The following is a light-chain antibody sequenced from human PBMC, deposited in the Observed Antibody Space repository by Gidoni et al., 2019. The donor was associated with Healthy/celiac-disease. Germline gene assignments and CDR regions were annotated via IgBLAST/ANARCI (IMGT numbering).Light chain of an antibody. Sequence: EIVLTPSPGTLSLSPGERATLSCRASQSVSSSYLAWYQQKPGQAPRLLIYGASSRATCIPDRFSGSGSGTDFTLTISRLEPEDFAVYYCQQYGSSPPWTFGQXTKVEIK. V-gene: IGKV3-20*01. CDR2: GAS. J-gene: IGKJ1*01. CDR1: QSVSSSY. CDR3: QQYGSSPPWT.